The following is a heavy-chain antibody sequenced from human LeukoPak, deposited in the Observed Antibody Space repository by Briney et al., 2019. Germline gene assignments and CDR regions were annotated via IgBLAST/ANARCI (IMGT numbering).Heavy chain of an antibody. Sequence: ASVKVSCKASGYTFIGHYMHWVRQAPGQGLEWMGWINPNSGGTNYAQKFQGRVTMTRDMSISTAYMELSRLRSDDTAVYYCARDPSNSGYDYLYYFDYWGQGTLVTVSS. J-gene: IGHJ4*02. CDR2: INPNSGGT. V-gene: IGHV1-2*02. CDR3: ARDPSNSGYDYLYYFDY. D-gene: IGHD5-12*01. CDR1: GYTFIGHY.